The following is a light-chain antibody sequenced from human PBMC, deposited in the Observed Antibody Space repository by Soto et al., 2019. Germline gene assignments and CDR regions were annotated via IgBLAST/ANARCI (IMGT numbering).Light chain of an antibody. J-gene: IGLJ1*01. V-gene: IGLV2-23*02. CDR1: SSDVGSYNL. Sequence: QSALTHPASVSGSPGQSITISCTGTSSDVGSYNLVSWYQQHPGKAPKLMIYEVSKLLSGVSNRFSGSKSGNTASLTISGLQAEDEADYYCCSYAGSSTYVFGTGTKVTVL. CDR2: EVS. CDR3: CSYAGSSTYV.